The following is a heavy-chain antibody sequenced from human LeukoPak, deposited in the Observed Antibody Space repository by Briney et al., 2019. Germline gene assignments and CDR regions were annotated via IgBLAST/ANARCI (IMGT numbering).Heavy chain of an antibody. CDR2: ISSSSSYI. CDR1: GFTFSSYS. Sequence: GGSLRLSCAASGFTFSSYSMNWVRQAPGKGLEWVSSISSSSSYIYYADSVKGRFTISRDNAKNSLYLQMNSLRAEDTAVYYCARDCIAARPCFFWGQGTLVTVSS. D-gene: IGHD6-6*01. V-gene: IGHV3-21*01. J-gene: IGHJ4*02. CDR3: ARDCIAARPCFF.